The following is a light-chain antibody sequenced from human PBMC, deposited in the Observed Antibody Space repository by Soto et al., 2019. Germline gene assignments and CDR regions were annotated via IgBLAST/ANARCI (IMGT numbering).Light chain of an antibody. Sequence: IVMTQSPSTLSVSPGERATLSCRASQSVSSKLAWYQQKPGQAPRLLIYNASNRTTGIPARFSGSGSGTDFTLTISSLEPEDFAVYYCQQRGDWPPITFGQGTRLEIK. CDR1: QSVSSK. J-gene: IGKJ5*01. CDR2: NAS. V-gene: IGKV3-11*01. CDR3: QQRGDWPPIT.